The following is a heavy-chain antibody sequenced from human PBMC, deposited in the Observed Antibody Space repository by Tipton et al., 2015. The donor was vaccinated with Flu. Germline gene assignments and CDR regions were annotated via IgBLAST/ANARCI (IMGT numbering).Heavy chain of an antibody. J-gene: IGHJ4*01. D-gene: IGHD7-27*01. CDR2: INHSGTT. V-gene: IGHV4-34*01. Sequence: TLSLTCAVYGGSLSAYYWSWIRQPPGKGLEWVGEINHSGTTNYNPSLTSRVTISADTSKKQFSLRLTSVTAADTAVYYCASKVANWGLWEPLDYWGHGTLVTVSS. CDR3: ASKVANWGLWEPLDY. CDR1: GGSLSAYY.